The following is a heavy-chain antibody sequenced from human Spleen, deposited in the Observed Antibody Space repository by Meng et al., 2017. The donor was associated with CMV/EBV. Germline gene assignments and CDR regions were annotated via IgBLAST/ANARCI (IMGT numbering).Heavy chain of an antibody. CDR3: ARDLNGDGIYYFYGMDV. CDR1: GGSVNTVSFY. D-gene: IGHD7-27*01. V-gene: IGHV4-61*01. CDR2: IHHSGYT. Sequence: SETLSLTCSVSGGSVNTVSFYWSRIRQPPGKGLEWLGYIHHSGYTNYAPSLKSRVTISLDTSKNQFSLTLSSVTAADTAEYYCARDLNGDGIYYFYGMDVWGQGTTVTVSS. J-gene: IGHJ6*02.